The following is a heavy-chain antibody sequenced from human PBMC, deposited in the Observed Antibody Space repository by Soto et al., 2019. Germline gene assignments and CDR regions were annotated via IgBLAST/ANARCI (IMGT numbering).Heavy chain of an antibody. D-gene: IGHD3-3*01. J-gene: IGHJ5*02. CDR3: AKDSRYYTDNWFDP. CDR2: ISYDGSNK. Sequence: LRLSCAASGFTFSSYGMHWVRQAPGKGLEWVAVISYDGSNKYYAGSVKGRFTISRDNSKNTLYLQMNSLRAEDTAVYYCAKDSRYYTDNWFDPWGQGTLVTVSS. CDR1: GFTFSSYG. V-gene: IGHV3-30*18.